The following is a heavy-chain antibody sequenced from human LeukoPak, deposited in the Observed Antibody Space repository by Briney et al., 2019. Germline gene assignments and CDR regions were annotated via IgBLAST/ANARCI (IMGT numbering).Heavy chain of an antibody. Sequence: KPSETLSLTCTVSGGSISSYCWSWIRQPPGKGLEWIGYIYYSGRTNYNPSLKSLVTTSVDTSKNPFSLQLSSVTAADTAVYYCARVGYGSGGSCYSEPRIDYWGQGTLVTVSS. CDR2: IYYSGRT. D-gene: IGHD2-15*01. J-gene: IGHJ4*02. CDR1: GGSISSYC. CDR3: ARVGYGSGGSCYSEPRIDY. V-gene: IGHV4-59*01.